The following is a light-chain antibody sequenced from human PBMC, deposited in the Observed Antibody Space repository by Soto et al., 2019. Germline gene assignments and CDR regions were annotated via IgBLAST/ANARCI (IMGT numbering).Light chain of an antibody. J-gene: IGLJ2*01. Sequence: QSALTQPASVSGSPGQSITISCSGTISDFVVYNYVSWYQQHPGKAPKLMLYGVSKRPSRVSNRFSGSKSGNTASLTISGLQAEDEADYYCAAWDDSLSAVVFGGGTKVTVL. CDR2: GVS. CDR1: ISDFVVYNY. V-gene: IGLV2-14*01. CDR3: AAWDDSLSAVV.